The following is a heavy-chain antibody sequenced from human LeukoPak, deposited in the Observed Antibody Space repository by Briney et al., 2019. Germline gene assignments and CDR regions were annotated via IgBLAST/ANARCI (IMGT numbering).Heavy chain of an antibody. Sequence: ASVKVSCKASGGTFSSYAISWVRQAPGQGLEWMGWINPNSDDTKYAQKFQGRVTMTRDTSITTVYMEVSSLTSDDTAIYYCARQDLRNFDYWGQGTLVTVSS. CDR3: ARQDLRNFDY. CDR2: INPNSDDT. CDR1: GGTFSSYA. J-gene: IGHJ4*02. V-gene: IGHV1-2*02. D-gene: IGHD4-17*01.